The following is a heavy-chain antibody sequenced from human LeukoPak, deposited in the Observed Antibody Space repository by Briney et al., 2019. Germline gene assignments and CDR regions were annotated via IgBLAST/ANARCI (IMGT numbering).Heavy chain of an antibody. Sequence: ASVKVSCKVSGYTLTELSMHWVRQAPGKGLEWMGGFDPEDGETIYAQKFQGRVTMTEDTSTDTAYMELSSLRSEDTAVYYCATWFRASYYYPADAFDIWGQGTMVTVSS. V-gene: IGHV1-24*01. D-gene: IGHD3-10*01. CDR1: GYTLTELS. CDR2: FDPEDGET. J-gene: IGHJ3*02. CDR3: ATWFRASYYYPADAFDI.